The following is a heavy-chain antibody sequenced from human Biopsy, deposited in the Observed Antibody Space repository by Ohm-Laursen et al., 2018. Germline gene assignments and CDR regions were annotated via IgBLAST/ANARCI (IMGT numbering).Heavy chain of an antibody. Sequence: VTLSLTCDVYGKTFRDYYWRWIRQPPAKGLEWIGQINQSGRTNYNPSLKSRVNISADKTNNQFSLKLTSVTSADTAGYFCGNEVHGRDHWGLGALVTVSS. CDR1: GKTFRDYY. V-gene: IGHV4-34*08. CDR2: INQSGRT. CDR3: GNEVHGRDH. J-gene: IGHJ4*02. D-gene: IGHD2-15*01.